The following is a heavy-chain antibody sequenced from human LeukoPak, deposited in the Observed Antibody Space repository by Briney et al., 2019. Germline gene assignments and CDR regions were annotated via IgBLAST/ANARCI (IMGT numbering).Heavy chain of an antibody. Sequence: GGSLRLSCAASGFTFSSYSMNWVRQAPGKGLEWVSSISSSSSYIYYADSVKGRFTISRDNAKNSLYLQMNSLRAEDTAVYYCARGVPPTSLLRFGEEGWFDPWGQGTLVTVSS. J-gene: IGHJ5*02. D-gene: IGHD3-10*01. CDR3: ARGVPPTSLLRFGEEGWFDP. CDR2: ISSSSSYI. CDR1: GFTFSSYS. V-gene: IGHV3-21*01.